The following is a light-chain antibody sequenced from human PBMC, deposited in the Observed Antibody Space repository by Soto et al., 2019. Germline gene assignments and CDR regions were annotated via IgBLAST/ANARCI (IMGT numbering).Light chain of an antibody. V-gene: IGKV3-20*01. CDR2: GAS. CDR1: QGVGSRY. Sequence: IVLTQAQGPLSLCPWEGATLXWRTSQGVGSRYLAWYQQKPGQAPRLLIYGASNRATGIPDKFSGSGSGTDFTLTINRLEPEDFAVYYCQQYGSSPRTFGQGTKVDIK. J-gene: IGKJ1*01. CDR3: QQYGSSPRT.